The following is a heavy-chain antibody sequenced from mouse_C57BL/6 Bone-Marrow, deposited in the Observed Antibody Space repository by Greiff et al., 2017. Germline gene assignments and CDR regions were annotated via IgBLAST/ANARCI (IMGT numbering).Heavy chain of an antibody. CDR1: GYTFTDYN. D-gene: IGHD2-12*01. Sequence: LVEPGASVKIPCKASGYTFTDYNMDWVKQSHGKSLEWIGDINPNNGGTIYNQKFKGKATLTVDKSSSTAYMELRSLTSEDTAVYYCARYLPLTRGFDYWGQGTTLTVSS. CDR3: ARYLPLTRGFDY. J-gene: IGHJ2*01. CDR2: INPNNGGT. V-gene: IGHV1-18*01.